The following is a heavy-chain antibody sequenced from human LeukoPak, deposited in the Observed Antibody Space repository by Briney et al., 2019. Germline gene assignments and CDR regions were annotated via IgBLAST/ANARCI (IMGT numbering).Heavy chain of an antibody. CDR3: ASNYDILTGYSPFDY. CDR1: GFTFSDYY. Sequence: PGGSLRLSCAASGFTFSDYYMSWIRQAPGKGLEWVANIKQDGSEKYYVDSVKGRFTISRDNAKNSLYLQMNSLRAEDTAVYYCASNYDILTGYSPFDYWGQGTLVTVSS. J-gene: IGHJ4*02. CDR2: IKQDGSEK. D-gene: IGHD3-9*01. V-gene: IGHV3-7*03.